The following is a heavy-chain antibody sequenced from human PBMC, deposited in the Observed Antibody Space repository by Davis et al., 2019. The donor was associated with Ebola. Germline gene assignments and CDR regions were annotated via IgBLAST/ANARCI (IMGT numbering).Heavy chain of an antibody. V-gene: IGHV4-34*01. CDR1: GGSFNVYS. J-gene: IGHJ4*02. D-gene: IGHD3-3*02. CDR2: INHSGTT. CDR3: ARGGLGLGFYLI. Sequence: PSETLSLTCAVYGGSFNVYSWTWIRQSPGQGLEWVGEINHSGTTNYNPSLKGRITMSVDTSKKQFSLKLDSLTAADTGVYYCARGGLGLGFYLIWGQGGLATVSS.